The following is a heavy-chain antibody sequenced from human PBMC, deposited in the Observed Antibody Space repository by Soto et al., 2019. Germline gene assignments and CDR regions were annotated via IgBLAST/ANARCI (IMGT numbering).Heavy chain of an antibody. CDR3: ARATRGVYYDTQVRGTLEYFDY. CDR2: IYYSGST. J-gene: IGHJ4*02. D-gene: IGHD3-22*01. V-gene: IGHV4-39*01. CDR1: GGSISSSSYY. Sequence: SETLSLTCTASGGSISSSSYYWGWIRQPPGKGLEWIGSIYYSGSTYYNPSLKSRVTISVDTSKNQFSLKLSSVTAADTAVYYCARATRGVYYDTQVRGTLEYFDYWGQGTLVTVSS.